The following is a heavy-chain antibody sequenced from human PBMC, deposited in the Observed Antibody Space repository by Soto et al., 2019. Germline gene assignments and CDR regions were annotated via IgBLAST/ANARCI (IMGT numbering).Heavy chain of an antibody. CDR2: ISYDGINK. CDR3: ADQRGIEVAGKGYFDY. V-gene: IGHV3-30*03. Sequence: GGSLRLSCAASGLTFSSYCIHWVRQAPCKGLQWVAGISYDGINKYYADSVKGRFTISRDNSKNTLYLQMDSLRAEDTAVYYCADQRGIEVAGKGYFDYWGQGTLVPVCS. CDR1: GLTFSSYC. D-gene: IGHD6-19*01. J-gene: IGHJ4*02.